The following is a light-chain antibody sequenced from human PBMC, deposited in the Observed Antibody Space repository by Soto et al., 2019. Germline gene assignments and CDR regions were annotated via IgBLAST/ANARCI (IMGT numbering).Light chain of an antibody. J-gene: IGLJ1*01. CDR2: DVS. V-gene: IGLV2-14*03. Sequence: QSAPTQPASVSGSPGQSITISCTGTSSDIGGYNYVSWYQQHPGKAPKLMISDVSSRPSGVSDRFSGSKSGNTASLTISGLQAEDEADYYCCSYTSSSSYVFGTGTKLTVL. CDR1: SSDIGGYNY. CDR3: CSYTSSSSYV.